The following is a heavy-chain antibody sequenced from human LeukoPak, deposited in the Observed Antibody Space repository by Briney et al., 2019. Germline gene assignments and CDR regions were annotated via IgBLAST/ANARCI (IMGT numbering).Heavy chain of an antibody. Sequence: GESLKISCKASGYSFASYWIGWVRQMSGKGLEWMAIIHPNDASTIYSPSFQGQVTISADRSINTAYLQWSTLKASDTAIYYCARHNNWGFDYWDRGALLTVSS. CDR3: ARHNNWGFDY. CDR1: GYSFASYW. V-gene: IGHV5-51*01. CDR2: IHPNDAST. J-gene: IGHJ4*02. D-gene: IGHD7-27*01.